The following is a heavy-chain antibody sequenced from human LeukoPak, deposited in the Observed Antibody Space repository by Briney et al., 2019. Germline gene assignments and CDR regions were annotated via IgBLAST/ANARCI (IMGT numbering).Heavy chain of an antibody. CDR2: FYLSGS. V-gene: IGHV4-4*09. J-gene: IGHJ5*02. CDR1: GGSIRRSY. CDR3: ARGGPTGALDDNWFDP. D-gene: IGHD4-11*01. Sequence: PSETLSLTCTVSGGSIRRSYWSWIRQPPGRGLEWIGYFYLSGSNYNPSLKSRVTMSLDTSKNQFSLRLSPVTAADTAVYYCARGGPTGALDDNWFDPWDQGTLVTVSS.